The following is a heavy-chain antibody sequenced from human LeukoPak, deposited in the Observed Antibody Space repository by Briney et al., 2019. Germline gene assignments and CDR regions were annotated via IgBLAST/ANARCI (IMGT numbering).Heavy chain of an antibody. CDR1: GGSFSGYY. D-gene: IGHD2-21*01. CDR2: INHSGST. J-gene: IGHJ6*03. Sequence: SETLSLTCAVYGGSFSGYYWSWIRQPPGKGLEWIGVINHSGSTNYNPSLKSRVTISVDTSKNQFSLKLSSVTAADTAVYYCARGLSYRGTDMDVWGKGTTVTVSS. V-gene: IGHV4-34*01. CDR3: ARGLSYRGTDMDV.